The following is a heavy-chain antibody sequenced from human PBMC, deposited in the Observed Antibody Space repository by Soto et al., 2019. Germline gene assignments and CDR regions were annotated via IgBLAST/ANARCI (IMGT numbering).Heavy chain of an antibody. CDR3: ARDLLDPYSSSSPV. D-gene: IGHD6-6*01. CDR1: GFTFSSYS. J-gene: IGHJ6*02. CDR2: ISSSSSYI. Sequence: EVQLVESGGGLVKPGGSLRLSCAASGFTFSSYSMNWVRQAPGKGLEWVSSISSSSSYIYYADSVKGRFTISRDNVKNSLYLQMNSLRAEDTAVYYCARDLLDPYSSSSPVWGQGTTVTVSS. V-gene: IGHV3-21*01.